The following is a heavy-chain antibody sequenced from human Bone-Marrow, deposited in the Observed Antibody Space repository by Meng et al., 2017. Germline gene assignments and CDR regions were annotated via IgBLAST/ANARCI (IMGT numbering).Heavy chain of an antibody. J-gene: IGHJ6*02. CDR3: ARDELVGGLWFGDEKAYYYYYGMEV. Sequence: SETLSLTCAVSGGSISSSNWWSWVRQPPGKGLEWIGEIYHSGSTNYNPSRKSRVTISVDKSKNQFSLKLSSVTAADTAVYYCARDELVGGLWFGDEKAYYYYYGMEVWGQGTTVTVSS. CDR2: IYHSGST. D-gene: IGHD3-10*01. V-gene: IGHV4-4*02. CDR1: GGSISSSNW.